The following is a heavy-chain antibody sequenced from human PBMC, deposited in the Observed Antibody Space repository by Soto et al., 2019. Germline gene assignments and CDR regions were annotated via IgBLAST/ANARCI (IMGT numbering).Heavy chain of an antibody. V-gene: IGHV4-4*02. Sequence: SETLSLTCTVSSVSISSINWWSWVRQPPGKGLEWIGEILHSGTTNYNPSLKSRVTISVDKSRNQFSLKLTSVTAADTAVYYCARALTTNSYFDNWGQGTLVTVSS. CDR1: SVSISSINW. CDR2: ILHSGTT. D-gene: IGHD4-17*01. CDR3: ARALTTNSYFDN. J-gene: IGHJ4*02.